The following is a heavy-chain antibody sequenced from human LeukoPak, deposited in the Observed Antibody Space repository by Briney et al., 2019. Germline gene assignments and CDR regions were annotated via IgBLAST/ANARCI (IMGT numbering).Heavy chain of an antibody. CDR1: GGSISSSSYH. CDR2: IYYSGST. CDR3: ARRGWDGDYTFRLFRAAGSFDY. D-gene: IGHD4-17*01. J-gene: IGHJ4*02. V-gene: IGHV4-39*01. Sequence: SETLSLTCTVSGGSISSSSYHWGWIRQPPGKGLEWIGSIYYSGSTYYNPSLKSRVTISVDTSKNQFSLKLSSVTAADTAVYYCARRGWDGDYTFRLFRAAGSFDYWGQGTLVTVSS.